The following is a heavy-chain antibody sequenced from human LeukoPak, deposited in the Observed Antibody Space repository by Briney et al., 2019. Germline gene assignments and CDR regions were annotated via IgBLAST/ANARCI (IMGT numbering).Heavy chain of an antibody. V-gene: IGHV4-59*08. CDR1: GGSISSYY. CDR3: ARRVAAAGTRFDP. D-gene: IGHD6-13*01. J-gene: IGHJ5*02. CDR2: IYYSGST. Sequence: SETLSLTCTVSGGSISSYYWSWIRQPPGKGLEWIGYIYYSGSTNYNPSLKSRVTISVDTSKNQFSLKLSSVTAADTAVYYCARRVAAAGTRFDPWGQGTRVTVSS.